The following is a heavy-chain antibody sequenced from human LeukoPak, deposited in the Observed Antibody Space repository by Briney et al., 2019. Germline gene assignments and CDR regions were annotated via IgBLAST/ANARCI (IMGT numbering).Heavy chain of an antibody. CDR3: AKSPYYFDSSGYYPTLDY. V-gene: IGHV3-23*01. Sequence: PGGSLRLSCSASGFTFNTYGMNWVRQAPGKGLEWVSGISGSGDSTYCTDSVKGRFTISRDNSKNTLYLQMNSLRAEDTAIYYCAKSPYYFDSSGYYPTLDYWGQGTLVTVSS. CDR1: GFTFNTYG. J-gene: IGHJ4*02. CDR2: ISGSGDST. D-gene: IGHD3-22*01.